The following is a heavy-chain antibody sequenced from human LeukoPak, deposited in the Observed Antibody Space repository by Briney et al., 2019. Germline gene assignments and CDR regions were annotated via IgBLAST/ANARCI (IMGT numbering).Heavy chain of an antibody. CDR3: ARELYSSNWFDP. J-gene: IGHJ5*02. V-gene: IGHV1-18*01. CDR1: GGTFSSYA. D-gene: IGHD6-13*01. CDR2: ISAYNGNT. Sequence: SVTVSCXASGGTFSSYAISWVRQAPGQGLEWMGWISAYNGNTNYAQKLQGRVTMTTDTSTSTAYMELRSLRSDDTAVYYCARELYSSNWFDPWGQGTLVTVSS.